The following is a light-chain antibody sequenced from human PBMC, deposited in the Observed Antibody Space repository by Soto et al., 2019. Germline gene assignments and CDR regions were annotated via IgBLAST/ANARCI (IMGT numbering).Light chain of an antibody. Sequence: EIVLTQSPATRSLSPGERATLSCRASQSVGTYLVWYQQKPGQAPRLLIYDASKWATGIPDRYSGSGSGTDFTLTISSLEPEDSAVYYCQQRRAWPRVFGGGTRME. CDR3: QQRRAWPRV. V-gene: IGKV3-11*01. CDR1: QSVGTY. J-gene: IGKJ4*01. CDR2: DAS.